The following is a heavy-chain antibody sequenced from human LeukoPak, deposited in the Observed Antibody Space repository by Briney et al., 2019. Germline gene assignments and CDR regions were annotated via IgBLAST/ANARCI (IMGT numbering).Heavy chain of an antibody. D-gene: IGHD6-19*01. J-gene: IGHJ3*02. CDR1: GFTFSSYG. Sequence: GGSLRLSCAASGFTFSSYGMHWVRQAPGKGLEWVAVISYDGSNKYYADSVKGRFTISRDNSKNTLYLQMNSLRAEDTAVYYCARAGKQWLVRDAFDIWGQGTMVTVSS. V-gene: IGHV3-30*03. CDR2: ISYDGSNK. CDR3: ARAGKQWLVRDAFDI.